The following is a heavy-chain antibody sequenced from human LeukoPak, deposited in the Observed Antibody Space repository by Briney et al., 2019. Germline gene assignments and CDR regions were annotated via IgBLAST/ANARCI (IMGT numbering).Heavy chain of an antibody. D-gene: IGHD2-2*01. Sequence: SVKVSCKASGGTFSSYTISWVRQAPGQRLEWMGRIIPILGIANYAQKFQGRVTITADKSTSTAYMELSSLRSEDTAVYYCARGYCSSTSCYGGNWFDPWGQGTLVTVSS. CDR3: ARGYCSSTSCYGGNWFDP. CDR2: IIPILGIA. V-gene: IGHV1-69*02. CDR1: GGTFSSYT. J-gene: IGHJ5*02.